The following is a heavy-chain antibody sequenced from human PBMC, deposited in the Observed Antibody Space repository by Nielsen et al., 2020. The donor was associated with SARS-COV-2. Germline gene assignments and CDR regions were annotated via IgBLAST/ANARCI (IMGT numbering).Heavy chain of an antibody. D-gene: IGHD6-13*01. J-gene: IGHJ4*02. CDR2: ISASGGST. V-gene: IGHV3-23*01. CDR1: GFTFTNYG. CDR3: AASKSGYYFDL. Sequence: GGSLRLSCAASGFTFTNYGMTWVRQDPGKGLEWVSTISASGGSTFYTDSVKGRFTISRDSFKNTLYLQMNSLRAEDTAVYYCAASKSGYYFDLWGQGTLVTVSS.